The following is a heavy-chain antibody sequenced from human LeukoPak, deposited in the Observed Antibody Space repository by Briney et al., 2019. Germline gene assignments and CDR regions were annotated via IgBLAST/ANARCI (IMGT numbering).Heavy chain of an antibody. CDR2: ISSSGSTI. D-gene: IGHD5-18*01. Sequence: GGSLRLSCAASGFTFSDYYMSWIRQAPGKGLEWVSYISSSGSTIYYADSVKGRFTISMYEAKNSLYLKMNSLRAKDTAVYYCARYSHDTAMAGVLDYWGQGTLVTVSS. J-gene: IGHJ4*02. V-gene: IGHV3-11*01. CDR3: ARYSHDTAMAGVLDY. CDR1: GFTFSDYY.